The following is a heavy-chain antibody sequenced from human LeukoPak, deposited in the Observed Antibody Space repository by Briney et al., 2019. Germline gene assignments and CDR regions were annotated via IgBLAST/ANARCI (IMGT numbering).Heavy chain of an antibody. Sequence: SGTLSLTCAVSGGSISSSNWWSWVRQPPGKGLEWIGEIYHSGSTYYNPSLKSRVTISVDTSKNQFSLKLSSVTAADTAVYYCARACSSWYGGYLYYYYYYMDVWGKGTTVTVSS. J-gene: IGHJ6*03. CDR2: IYHSGST. CDR3: ARACSSWYGGYLYYYYYYMDV. V-gene: IGHV4-4*02. D-gene: IGHD6-13*01. CDR1: GGSISSSNW.